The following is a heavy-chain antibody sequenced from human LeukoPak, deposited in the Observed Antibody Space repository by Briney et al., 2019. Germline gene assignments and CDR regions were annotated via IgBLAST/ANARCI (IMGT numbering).Heavy chain of an antibody. J-gene: IGHJ4*02. D-gene: IGHD1-20*01. V-gene: IGHV3-30*02. Sequence: GGSLRLSCAASGFTLGNHGLHWVRQAPGKGLEWVSFIRYDGSNKYCADSVKGRFTTSRDNAKNTLYLQMNSLRPEDTAVYYCAKADDNWNDFDYWGQGTPVTVSS. CDR3: AKADDNWNDFDY. CDR1: GFTLGNHG. CDR2: IRYDGSNK.